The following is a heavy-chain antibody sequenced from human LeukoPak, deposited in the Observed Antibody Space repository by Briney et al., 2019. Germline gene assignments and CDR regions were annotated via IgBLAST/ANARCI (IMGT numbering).Heavy chain of an antibody. Sequence: GESLKISCKGSGYSFIRNWIGWVRQMPGKGLEWMAIIYPGDSDTRYSPSFQGQVTFSADKSISTAYLQWSSLTASDTAMYYCARLGTSATYFEFWGQGTLVTVSS. J-gene: IGHJ4*02. CDR1: GYSFIRNW. CDR3: ARLGTSATYFEF. D-gene: IGHD2-15*01. CDR2: IYPGDSDT. V-gene: IGHV5-51*01.